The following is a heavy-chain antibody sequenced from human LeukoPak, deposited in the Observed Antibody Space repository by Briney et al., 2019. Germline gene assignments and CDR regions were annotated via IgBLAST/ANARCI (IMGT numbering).Heavy chain of an antibody. CDR2: IYTTGST. CDR1: GGSISGFY. CDR3: ARDAAKAQLAYFDY. V-gene: IGHV4-4*07. D-gene: IGHD6-13*01. Sequence: SETLSLTCTVSGGSISGFYWSWVRQPAGKGLEWIGRIYTTGSTNYNPSLKSRVTMSVDTSKNQVSLKLSSVTAADTAVYYCARDAAKAQLAYFDYWGQGTLVTVSS. J-gene: IGHJ4*02.